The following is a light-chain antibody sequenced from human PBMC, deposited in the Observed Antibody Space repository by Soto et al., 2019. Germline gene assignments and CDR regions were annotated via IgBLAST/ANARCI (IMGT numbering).Light chain of an antibody. V-gene: IGKV1-5*01. Sequence: DIQMTQSPSTLPASVGDRVTITCRASQSISSWQAWYQQKPGKAPKLLIYDASILERGVPSRFSGSGSGKEAASTIRSLQPDDFATYYCQQYNSYPLTFGGGTKVEIK. CDR1: QSISSW. CDR3: QQYNSYPLT. J-gene: IGKJ4*01. CDR2: DAS.